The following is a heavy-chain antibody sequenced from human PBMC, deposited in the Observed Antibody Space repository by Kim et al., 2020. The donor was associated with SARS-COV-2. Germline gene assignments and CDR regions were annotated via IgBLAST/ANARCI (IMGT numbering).Heavy chain of an antibody. V-gene: IGHV4-34*01. Sequence: SETLSLTCAVYGGSFSGYYWSWIRQPPGKGLEWIGEINHSGSTNYNPSLKSRVTISVDTSKNQFSLKLSSVTAADTAVYYCARRETIFGVVIGHDYYYYGMDVWGQGTTVTVSS. D-gene: IGHD3-3*01. CDR2: INHSGST. J-gene: IGHJ6*02. CDR3: ARRETIFGVVIGHDYYYYGMDV. CDR1: GGSFSGYY.